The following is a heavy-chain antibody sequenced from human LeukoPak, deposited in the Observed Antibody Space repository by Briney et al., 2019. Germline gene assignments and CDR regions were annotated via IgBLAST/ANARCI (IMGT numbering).Heavy chain of an antibody. D-gene: IGHD5-18*01. J-gene: IGHJ5*02. V-gene: IGHV5-10-1*01. CDR1: GYSFTNYW. CDR2: IDPSDSYT. CDR3: ATYSYGLNWFDP. Sequence: GESLKISCKASGYSFTNYWITWVRQMPGKGLEWIGMIDPSDSYTNYSPSFQGHVSISADKSISTAYLQWSSLKASDTAMYYCATYSYGLNWFDPWGQGTLVTVSS.